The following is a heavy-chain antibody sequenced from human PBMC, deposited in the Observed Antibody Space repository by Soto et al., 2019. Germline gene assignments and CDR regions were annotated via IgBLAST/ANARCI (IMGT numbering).Heavy chain of an antibody. J-gene: IGHJ6*02. CDR2: IGTAGDT. V-gene: IGHV3-13*01. CDR1: GFTFSSYD. Sequence: EVQLVESGGGLVQPGGSLRLSCAASGFTFSSYDMHWVRQATGKGLEWVSAIGTAGDTYYPGSVKGRFTISRENAKNSLYLQMSSLRAGDTAVYYCAREGGSSESRRYYYYGMDVWGQGTTVTVSS. CDR3: AREGGSSESRRYYYYGMDV. D-gene: IGHD6-6*01.